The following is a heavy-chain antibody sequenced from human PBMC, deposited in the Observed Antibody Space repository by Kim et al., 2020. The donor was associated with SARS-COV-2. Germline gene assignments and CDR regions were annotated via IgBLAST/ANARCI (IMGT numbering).Heavy chain of an antibody. V-gene: IGHV1-69*01. D-gene: IGHD1-26*01. CDR3: ARGSGSYSWYYGMDV. Sequence: PKFQGRVTITADESTSTAYMGLSSLRSEDTAVYYCARGSGSYSWYYGMDVWGQGTTVTVSS. J-gene: IGHJ6*02.